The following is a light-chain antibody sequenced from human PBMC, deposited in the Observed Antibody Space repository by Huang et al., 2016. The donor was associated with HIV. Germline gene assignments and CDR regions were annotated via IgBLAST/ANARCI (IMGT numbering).Light chain of an antibody. CDR2: AAS. CDR3: QQSYNTPFT. CDR1: QSISSY. J-gene: IGKJ4*01. V-gene: IGKV1-39*01. Sequence: DIQMTQSPSSLSASVGDRVTITCRASQSISSYLNWYQQKPGKAPKPLIYAASNLQSGVPSRFSGSGSGTHFTLTFSSLQPEDFATYYCQQSYNTPFTFAGGTKVEIK.